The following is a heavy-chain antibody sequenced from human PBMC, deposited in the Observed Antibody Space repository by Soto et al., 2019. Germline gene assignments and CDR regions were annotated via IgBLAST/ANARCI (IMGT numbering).Heavy chain of an antibody. Sequence: PSETLSLTCTVSGGSISSYYWSWIRQPPGKGLEWIGYIYYSGSTNYNPSLKSRVTISVDTSKNQFSLKLSSVTAADTAVYYCARGGGSSAGVYNWFDPWGQGTLVTVSS. CDR3: ARGGGSSAGVYNWFDP. D-gene: IGHD6-6*01. V-gene: IGHV4-59*01. CDR1: GGSISSYY. CDR2: IYYSGST. J-gene: IGHJ5*02.